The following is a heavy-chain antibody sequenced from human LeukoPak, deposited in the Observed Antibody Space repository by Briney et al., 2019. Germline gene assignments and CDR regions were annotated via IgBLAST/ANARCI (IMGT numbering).Heavy chain of an antibody. V-gene: IGHV3-30*02. D-gene: IGHD5-12*01. Sequence: PGGSLRLSCAASGFTFISYGMHWVRQAPGRGLGWVAFIRYEGSNKYYEDSVKGRFTISRDNSKNTLYLQMNSLRAEDTAVYYCAKDFKALVHIVATSYPTYWGQGTLVTVSS. CDR3: AKDFKALVHIVATSYPTY. CDR2: IRYEGSNK. J-gene: IGHJ4*02. CDR1: GFTFISYG.